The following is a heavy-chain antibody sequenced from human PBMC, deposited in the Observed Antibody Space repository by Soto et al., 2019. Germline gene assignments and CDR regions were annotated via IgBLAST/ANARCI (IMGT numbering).Heavy chain of an antibody. CDR2: IYHSGST. V-gene: IGHV4-30-2*01. Sequence: SETLSLTCAVSGGSIISGGYSWSWIRQPPGKGLEWIGYIYHSGSTYYNPSLKSRVTISVDRSKNQFSLKLSSVTAADTAVYYCARVPDRWGQGTLVTVS. CDR3: ARVPDR. D-gene: IGHD2-2*01. CDR1: GGSIISGGYS. J-gene: IGHJ5*02.